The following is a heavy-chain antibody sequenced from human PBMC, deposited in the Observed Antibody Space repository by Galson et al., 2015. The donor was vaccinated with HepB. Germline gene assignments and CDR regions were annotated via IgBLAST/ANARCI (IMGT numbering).Heavy chain of an antibody. CDR1: GYTLTESS. J-gene: IGHJ6*02. CDR3: ATDYPRYPTGHYYYGMDV. Sequence: SVKVSCKVSGYTLTESSMHWVRQAPGKGLEWMGGFDPEDGETITAHKFQGRVTMTEDTSTDTADMKQSSLRTKNTAVYYWATDYPRYPTGHYYYGMDVWGQGTMVTVSS. D-gene: IGHD2-2*01. V-gene: IGHV1-24*01. CDR2: FDPEDGET.